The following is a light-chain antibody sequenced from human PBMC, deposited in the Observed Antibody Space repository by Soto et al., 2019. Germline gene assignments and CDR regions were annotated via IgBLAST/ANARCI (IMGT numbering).Light chain of an antibody. CDR1: QSVSSRY. CDR2: GAS. Sequence: EIVWTQSPGTLSLSPGERATLSCRAIQSVSSRYLAWYQQKPGQAPRLLIYGASTRATGIPPRFSGSGSGTEFTLTISSLQPEDFAVYYCQQYNNWPPWTFGQGTKVDIK. J-gene: IGKJ1*01. V-gene: IGKV3-15*01. CDR3: QQYNNWPPWT.